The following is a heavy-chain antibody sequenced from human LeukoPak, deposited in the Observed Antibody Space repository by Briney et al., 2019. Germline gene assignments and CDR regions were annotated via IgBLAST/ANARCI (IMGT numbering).Heavy chain of an antibody. Sequence: PSETLPLTCTVSGGSISSYYWSWIRQPPGKGLEWIGYIYYSGSTNYNPSLKSRVTISVDTSKNQFSLKLNSVTAADTAVYYCARVTDPRYNWFDPWGQGTLVTVSS. CDR3: ARVTDPRYNWFDP. V-gene: IGHV4-59*12. D-gene: IGHD2-21*02. CDR1: GGSISSYY. CDR2: IYYSGST. J-gene: IGHJ5*02.